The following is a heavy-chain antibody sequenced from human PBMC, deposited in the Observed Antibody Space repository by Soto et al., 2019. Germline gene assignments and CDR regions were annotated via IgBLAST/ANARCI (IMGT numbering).Heavy chain of an antibody. CDR3: ARELGQSPSNTWLDP. J-gene: IGHJ5*02. CDR2: ISGDGVST. CDR1: GFXFCTFA. V-gene: IGHV3-23*01. D-gene: IGHD3-16*01. Sequence: GGSLXLSCAASGFXFCTFAMSWVRQAPGKGLEWVSVISGDGVSTYYADSVKGRFSISRDNSKNILYLHMNGLRAEDTAVYYCARELGQSPSNTWLDPWGQGTLVTLSS.